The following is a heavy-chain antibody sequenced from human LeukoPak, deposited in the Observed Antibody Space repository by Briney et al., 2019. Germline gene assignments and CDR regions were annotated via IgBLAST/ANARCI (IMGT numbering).Heavy chain of an antibody. D-gene: IGHD5-18*01. J-gene: IGHJ2*01. CDR2: IYYSGST. CDR3: AGALDTAMVPYPHYWYFDL. CDR1: GGSISSYY. V-gene: IGHV4-59*01. Sequence: PSETLSLTCTVSGGSISSYYWSWIRQPPGKGLEWIGYIYYSGSTNYNPSLKSRVTISVDTSKNQFSLKLSSVTAADTAVYYCAGALDTAMVPYPHYWYFDLRGRGTLVTVSS.